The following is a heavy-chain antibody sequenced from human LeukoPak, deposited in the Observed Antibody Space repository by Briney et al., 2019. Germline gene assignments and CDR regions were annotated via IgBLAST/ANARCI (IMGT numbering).Heavy chain of an antibody. J-gene: IGHJ3*02. Sequence: PGGSLRLSCAASGFTFSSCSMSWVRQAPGKGLECVSFISSTSSYIYYADSVKGRFTISRDNAKNSLYLQMNSLRAEDTAVYYCARADRADDAFDIWGQGTMVTVSS. V-gene: IGHV3-21*01. D-gene: IGHD6-13*01. CDR2: ISSTSSYI. CDR3: ARADRADDAFDI. CDR1: GFTFSSCS.